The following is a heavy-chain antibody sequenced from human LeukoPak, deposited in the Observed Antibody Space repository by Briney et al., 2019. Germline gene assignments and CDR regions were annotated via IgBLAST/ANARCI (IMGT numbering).Heavy chain of an antibody. D-gene: IGHD7-27*01. CDR3: ARELGISFFLGY. J-gene: IGHJ4*02. Sequence: PGGSLRLSCAASGFTDSSNYMSWVRQAPGKGLEWVSVIYSGGSTYYADSVKGRFTISRDNSKNTLYLQMNSLRAEDTAVYYCARELGISFFLGYWGQGTLVTVSS. V-gene: IGHV3-66*02. CDR2: IYSGGST. CDR1: GFTDSSNY.